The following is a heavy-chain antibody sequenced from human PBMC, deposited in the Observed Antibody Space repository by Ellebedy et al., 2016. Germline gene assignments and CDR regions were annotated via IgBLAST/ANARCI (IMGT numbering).Heavy chain of an antibody. D-gene: IGHD2-2*01. Sequence: SETLSLXXTVSGGSISSYYWSWIRQPPGKGLEWIGYIYYSGSTNYNPSLKSRVTISVDTSKNQFSLKLSSVTAADTAVYYCARGLFRGSTSWHKAYYYYMDVWGKGTTVTVSS. CDR1: GGSISSYY. CDR3: ARGLFRGSTSWHKAYYYYMDV. V-gene: IGHV4-59*12. CDR2: IYYSGST. J-gene: IGHJ6*03.